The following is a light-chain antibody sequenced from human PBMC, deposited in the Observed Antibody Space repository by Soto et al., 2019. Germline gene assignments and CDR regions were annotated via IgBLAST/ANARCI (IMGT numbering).Light chain of an antibody. CDR1: QSVSSSY. V-gene: IGKV3-20*01. J-gene: IGKJ2*01. CDR3: QQYGSSPYP. CDR2: GAS. Sequence: EIVLTQSPGTLSLSPGERATLSCRASQSVSSSYLAWYQQKPGQAPRLLIYGASSRATGIPDRFSGSGSGTDFHLTISRLEPEDFGVYYCQQYGSSPYPFGQGTKLEIK.